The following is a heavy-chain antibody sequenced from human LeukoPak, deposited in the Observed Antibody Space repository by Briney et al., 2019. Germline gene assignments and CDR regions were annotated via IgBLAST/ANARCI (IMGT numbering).Heavy chain of an antibody. J-gene: IGHJ5*02. Sequence: ASVKVSCKASGYTFTSYDINWVRQATGQGLEWMGWMNPNSGNTGYAQKFQGRVTMTRNTSISTAYMELSSLRSEDTAVYYCARMLRPNYYDSRDYNWFDPWGQGTLVTVSS. D-gene: IGHD3-22*01. CDR2: MNPNSGNT. CDR1: GYTFTSYD. CDR3: ARMLRPNYYDSRDYNWFDP. V-gene: IGHV1-8*01.